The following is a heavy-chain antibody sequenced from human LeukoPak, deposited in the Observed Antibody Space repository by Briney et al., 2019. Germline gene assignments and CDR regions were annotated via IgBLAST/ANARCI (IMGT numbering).Heavy chain of an antibody. CDR2: IIPIFGTA. Sequence: SVKVSCKASGGTFSSYAISWVRQAPGQGLEWMGRIIPIFGTANYAQKFQGRVTITTDESTSTAYMELSSLRSEDTAVYYCAREKWAEYYFDCWGQGTLVTVSS. V-gene: IGHV1-69*05. D-gene: IGHD1-26*01. CDR1: GGTFSSYA. CDR3: AREKWAEYYFDC. J-gene: IGHJ4*02.